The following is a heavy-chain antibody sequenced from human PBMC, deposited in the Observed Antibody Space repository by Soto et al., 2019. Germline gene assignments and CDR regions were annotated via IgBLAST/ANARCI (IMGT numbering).Heavy chain of an antibody. J-gene: IGHJ3*02. V-gene: IGHV1-46*03. CDR2: INPSGGST. CDR3: ARGPDYGDYAGAFDI. Sequence: ASVKLSCKASGCTFTSYYMHWVRQAPGQGLEWMGIINPSGGSTSYAQKFQGRVTMTRDTSTSTVYMELSSLRSEDTAVYYCARGPDYGDYAGAFDIWGQGTMVTVSS. D-gene: IGHD4-17*01. CDR1: GCTFTSYY.